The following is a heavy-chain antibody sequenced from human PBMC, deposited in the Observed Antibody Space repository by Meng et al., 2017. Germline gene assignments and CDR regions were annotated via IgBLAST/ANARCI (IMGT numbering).Heavy chain of an antibody. CDR2: IYHSGST. D-gene: IGHD4-11*01. V-gene: IGHV4-38-2*02. Sequence: SETLSLTCTVSGYSINTGYYWGWIRQPPGKGLEWIGSIYHSGSTYYNASLKSRVTISVDTSKNQFSLKLSSVTAADSAVYYCARGPTTMAHDFDYWGQGTLVTVSS. J-gene: IGHJ4*02. CDR3: ARGPTTMAHDFDY. CDR1: GYSINTGYY.